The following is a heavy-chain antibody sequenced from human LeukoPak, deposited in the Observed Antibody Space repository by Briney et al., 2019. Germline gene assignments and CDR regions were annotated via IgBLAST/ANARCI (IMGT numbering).Heavy chain of an antibody. J-gene: IGHJ4*02. V-gene: IGHV3-30*18. CDR1: GFTFSSYG. CDR3: AKVGATYDY. CDR2: ISYDGSNK. D-gene: IGHD1-26*01. Sequence: PGGSLRLSCAASGFTFSSYGMHWVRQAPGKGLEWVAVISYDGSNKYYADSVKGRFTISRDNSKNTLYLQMNSLRAEDTAVYHCAKVGATYDYWGQGTLVTVSS.